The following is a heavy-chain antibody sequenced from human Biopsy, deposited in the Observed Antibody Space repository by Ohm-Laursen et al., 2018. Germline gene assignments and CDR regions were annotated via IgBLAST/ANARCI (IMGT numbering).Heavy chain of an antibody. Sequence: GASVKVSCNASGYTFSMYAITWVRQAPGQGLEWMGGIIAVSGLVNYAPKFQGRVSITADKSTTTAYMELSNLKSEDTAVYYCATPFQYYDSWGGYPPFDHWGQGTLVTVSS. D-gene: IGHD3-3*01. CDR1: GYTFSMYA. J-gene: IGHJ4*02. CDR2: IIAVSGLV. V-gene: IGHV1-69*10. CDR3: ATPFQYYDSWGGYPPFDH.